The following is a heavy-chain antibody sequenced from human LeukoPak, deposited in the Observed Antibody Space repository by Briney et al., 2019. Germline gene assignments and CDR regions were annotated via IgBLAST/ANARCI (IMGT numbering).Heavy chain of an antibody. D-gene: IGHD6-13*01. CDR3: ARGIGAAAADNWFDP. CDR1: GFTFTSYA. CDR2: IYYSGST. Sequence: GSLRLSCEASGFTFTSYAMNWVRQAPGKGLEWIGSIYYSGSTYYNPSLKSRVTISVDTSKNQFSLKLSSVTAADTAVYYCARGIGAAAADNWFDPWGQGTLVTVSS. J-gene: IGHJ5*02. V-gene: IGHV4-39*07.